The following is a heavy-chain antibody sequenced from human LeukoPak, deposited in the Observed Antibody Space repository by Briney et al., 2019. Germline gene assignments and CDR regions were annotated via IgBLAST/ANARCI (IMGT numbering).Heavy chain of an antibody. D-gene: IGHD1-26*01. Sequence: ASLKVACIASGYSFRNYGVTWVRQAPGHRPEWMDWISSYNGYTKYAQKFQGKVTMTTDRFTNTAYVELRSLRSEDTAVYYCARDRGSGSYEGLDAFDIWGKGTMVTVSS. V-gene: IGHV1-18*01. CDR3: ARDRGSGSYEGLDAFDI. CDR1: GYSFRNYG. J-gene: IGHJ3*02. CDR2: ISSYNGYT.